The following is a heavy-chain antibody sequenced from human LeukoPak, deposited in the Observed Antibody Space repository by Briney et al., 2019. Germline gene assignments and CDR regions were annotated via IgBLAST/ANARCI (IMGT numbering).Heavy chain of an antibody. D-gene: IGHD3-10*01. Sequence: SETLSLTCAVYGGSFSGYYWSWIRQPPGKGLEWIGEINHSGSTNYNPSLKSRVTISVDTFKNQSSLKLSSVTAEDTAVYYCAIGPLMVRGAPDDYWGQGILVTVSS. CDR3: AIGPLMVRGAPDDY. V-gene: IGHV4-34*01. CDR1: GGSFSGYY. J-gene: IGHJ4*02. CDR2: INHSGST.